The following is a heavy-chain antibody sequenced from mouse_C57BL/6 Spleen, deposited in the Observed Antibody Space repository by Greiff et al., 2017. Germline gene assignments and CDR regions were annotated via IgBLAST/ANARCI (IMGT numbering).Heavy chain of an antibody. CDR2: ISSGSSTI. D-gene: IGHD1-1*01. V-gene: IGHV5-17*01. CDR1: GFTFSDYG. CDR3: ARLYYDPDYYAMDY. Sequence: EVQLVESGGGLVKPGGSLKLSCAASGFTFSDYGMHCVRQAPEKGLEWVAYISSGSSTIYYADTAKGRFTISRDNAKNPLFLQMTSLRSEDTAMYYCARLYYDPDYYAMDYWGQGTSVTVSS. J-gene: IGHJ4*01.